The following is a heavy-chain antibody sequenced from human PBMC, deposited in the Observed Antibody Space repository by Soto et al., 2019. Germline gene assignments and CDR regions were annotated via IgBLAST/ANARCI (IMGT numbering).Heavy chain of an antibody. D-gene: IGHD3-22*01. V-gene: IGHV1-69*01. CDR2: IMPFFGSG. Sequence: QVYLVQSGAEVKKPGSSVKVSCKALRGTFTNYAFSWVRQAPGQGLEWMGGIMPFFGSGNYAPKFQGRINITADASTSSVYLELTSLRSEDTAVYYCARDRAGYYSHFVYWGQGTLVTVSS. J-gene: IGHJ4*02. CDR1: RGTFTNYA. CDR3: ARDRAGYYSHFVY.